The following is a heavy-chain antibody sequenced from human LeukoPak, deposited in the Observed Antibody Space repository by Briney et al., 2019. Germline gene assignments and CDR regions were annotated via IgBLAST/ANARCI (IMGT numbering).Heavy chain of an antibody. J-gene: IGHJ2*01. CDR2: IKQDGSES. CDR1: GFTFSSYW. CDR3: ARDSSSPYWYFNL. V-gene: IGHV3-7*01. Sequence: GGSLRLSCAASGFTFSSYWMSWVRQAPGKGLEWVANIKQDGSESYYVDYVKGRFTFSRDNAKNSLYLQMNSLRAEDTAVYYCARDSSSPYWYFNLWGRGTLVTVSS.